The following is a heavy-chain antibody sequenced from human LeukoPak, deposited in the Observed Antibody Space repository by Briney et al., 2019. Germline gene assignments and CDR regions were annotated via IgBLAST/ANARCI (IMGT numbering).Heavy chain of an antibody. J-gene: IGHJ6*03. CDR2: ISAYNGNT. D-gene: IGHD3-10*01. CDR3: AREYYGSGSYYYYYYMDV. Sequence: ASVKVSCKASGYTFTSYGISWVRQAPGQGLEWMGWISAYNGNTNYAQKLQGRVTMTTDTSTSTAYMELRSLRSDDTAVYYCAREYYGSGSYYYYYYMDVWGKGTTVTISS. V-gene: IGHV1-18*01. CDR1: GYTFTSYG.